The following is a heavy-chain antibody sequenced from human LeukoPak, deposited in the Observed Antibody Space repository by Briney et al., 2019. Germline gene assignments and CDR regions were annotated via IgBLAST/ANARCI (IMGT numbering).Heavy chain of an antibody. CDR1: GFTFRGFS. Sequence: GGSLRLSCAASGFTFRGFSMNWVRQAPGKGLEWVSYISSSGSYIYYADSVKGRFTISRDNAKNLLFLQMNSLRAEDTAVYYCASNLDYGDSDYWYLDLWGRGTLVTVSS. D-gene: IGHD4-17*01. CDR3: ASNLDYGDSDYWYLDL. CDR2: ISSSGSYI. V-gene: IGHV3-21*05. J-gene: IGHJ2*01.